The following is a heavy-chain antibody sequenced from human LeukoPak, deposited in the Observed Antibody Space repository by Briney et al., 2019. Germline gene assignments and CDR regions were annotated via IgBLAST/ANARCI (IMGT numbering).Heavy chain of an antibody. CDR2: IYHSGST. CDR3: ARDECGGGCFADAFDI. Sequence: SETLSLTCTVSGGSISSYYWSWIRQPPGKGLEWIGYIYHSGSTYYNPSLKSRATISVDRSKNQFSLKLSSVTAADTAVYYCARDECGGGCFADAFDIWGQGTMVTVSS. CDR1: GGSISSYY. V-gene: IGHV4-59*12. D-gene: IGHD2-21*01. J-gene: IGHJ3*02.